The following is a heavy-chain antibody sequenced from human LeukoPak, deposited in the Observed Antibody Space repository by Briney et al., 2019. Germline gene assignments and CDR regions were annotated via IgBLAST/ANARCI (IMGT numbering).Heavy chain of an antibody. D-gene: IGHD3-22*01. CDR3: ASGSDYYDSSGYYTFDY. V-gene: IGHV1-69*05. Sequence: ASVKVPCKASGYTFTSYGITWLRQAPEQGLKWMGGIIPIFGTANYAQKFQGRVTITTDESTSTAYMELSSLRSEDTAVYYCASGSDYYDSSGYYTFDYWGQGTLVTVSS. CDR1: GYTFTSYG. J-gene: IGHJ4*02. CDR2: IIPIFGTA.